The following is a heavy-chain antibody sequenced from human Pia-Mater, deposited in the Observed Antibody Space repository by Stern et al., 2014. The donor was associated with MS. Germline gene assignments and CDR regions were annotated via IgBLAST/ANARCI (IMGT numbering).Heavy chain of an antibody. CDR2: IIPIFGTA. CDR3: ARDYGMTTTTGAFDI. CDR1: GGTFSSYA. D-gene: IGHD5-24*01. Sequence: VQLVESGAEVKKPGSSVKVSCKASGGTFSSYAISWVRQAPGQGLEWMGGIIPIFGTANYAQEFQGRVTITADKSPSTAYMELSSLRSEDTAVYYCARDYGMTTTTGAFDIWGQGTMVTVSS. V-gene: IGHV1-69*06. J-gene: IGHJ3*02.